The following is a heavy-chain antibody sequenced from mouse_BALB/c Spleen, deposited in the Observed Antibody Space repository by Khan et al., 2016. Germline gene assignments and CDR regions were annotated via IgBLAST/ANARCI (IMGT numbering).Heavy chain of an antibody. CDR1: GYTFTNYG. Sequence: QIQLVQSGPELKKPGETVKISCKASGYTFTNYGMNWVKQAPGKGLKWMGWINTYTGEPTYADDFKGRFAFSLDTSASTAFLQINNVKNEDTATYFCAREPFAMDYWGQGTSVTVSS. CDR3: AREPFAMDY. J-gene: IGHJ4*01. V-gene: IGHV9-3-1*01. CDR2: INTYTGEP.